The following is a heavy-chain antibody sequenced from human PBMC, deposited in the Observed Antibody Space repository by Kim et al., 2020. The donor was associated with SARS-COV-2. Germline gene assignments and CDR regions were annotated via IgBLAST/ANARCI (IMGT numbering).Heavy chain of an antibody. J-gene: IGHJ6*02. V-gene: IGHV3-23*01. CDR3: AKDGGVAAAGTPRWYYGMDV. D-gene: IGHD6-13*01. Sequence: RFTISRDNSKNTLYLQMNSLGAEDTAVYYCAKDGGVAAAGTPRWYYGMDVWGQGTTVTVSS.